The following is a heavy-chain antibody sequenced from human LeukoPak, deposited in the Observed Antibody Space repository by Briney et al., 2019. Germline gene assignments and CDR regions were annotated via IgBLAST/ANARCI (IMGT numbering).Heavy chain of an antibody. D-gene: IGHD5-24*01. CDR2: VYYDGST. CDR3: ARLHDLDY. J-gene: IGHJ4*02. V-gene: IGHV4-39*01. Sequence: PSETLSLTCTVSGASIISSIYRWGWLRQPPGTGLEWMGSVYYDGSTYYNPSLTSRVIMSVDTSKSPFSLKVRSVAATDTAVYYCARLHDLDYWGQGILVTVSS. CDR1: GASIISSIYR.